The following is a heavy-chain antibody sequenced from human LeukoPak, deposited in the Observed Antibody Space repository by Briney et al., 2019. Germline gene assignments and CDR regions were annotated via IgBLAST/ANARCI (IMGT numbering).Heavy chain of an antibody. Sequence: SGTLSLTCTVSGGSISSYYWSWIRQSPGKGLEWIGYIYNSGGTKYNPSLKSRLTISVDTSKNQFSLNLTSVTAADTAVYYCARASVLLSADYWGQGTLVTVSS. CDR1: GGSISSYY. J-gene: IGHJ4*02. CDR3: ARASVLLSADY. CDR2: IYNSGGT. D-gene: IGHD3-16*01. V-gene: IGHV4-59*01.